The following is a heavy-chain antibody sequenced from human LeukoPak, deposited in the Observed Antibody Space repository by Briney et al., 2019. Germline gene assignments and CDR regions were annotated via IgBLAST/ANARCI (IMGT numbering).Heavy chain of an antibody. CDR2: INSDGSST. CDR3: ARAEIAVAYVYYYYGMDV. J-gene: IGHJ6*02. CDR1: GFTFSSYR. D-gene: IGHD6-19*01. V-gene: IGHV3-74*01. Sequence: GGSLRLSCAASGFTFSSYRMHWVRQAPGKGLVWVSRINSDGSSTSYADSVKGRFTISRDNAKNTLYLRMNSLRAEDTAVYYCARAEIAVAYVYYYYGMDVWGQGTTVTVSS.